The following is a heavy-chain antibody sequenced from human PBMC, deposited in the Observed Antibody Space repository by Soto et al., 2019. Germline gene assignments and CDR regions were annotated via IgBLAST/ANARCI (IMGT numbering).Heavy chain of an antibody. V-gene: IGHV3-21*01. Sequence: EVRLVESGGGLVKPGGSLRLSCAASTFTFSHYSMNWVRQAPGKGLEWVSSISSSGNSKYYTDSVKGRFTISRDNAKNSLFLQINSLRAEDTAVYYCARHGNSFSYFDYWGQGTLVTVSS. CDR1: TFTFSHYS. J-gene: IGHJ4*02. CDR3: ARHGNSFSYFDY. D-gene: IGHD2-15*01. CDR2: ISSSGNSK.